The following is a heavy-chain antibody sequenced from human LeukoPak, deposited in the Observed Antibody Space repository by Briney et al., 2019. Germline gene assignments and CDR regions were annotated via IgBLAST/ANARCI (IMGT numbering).Heavy chain of an antibody. CDR2: ISYDGSNK. CDR3: ARETSYGGNPSTGY. D-gene: IGHD4-23*01. Sequence: PGGSLRLSCAASGFTFSSYAMHWVRQAPGKGLEWVAVISYDGSNKYYADSVKGRFTISRDNSKNTLYLQMNSLRAEDTAVYYCARETSYGGNPSTGYWGQGTLVTVSS. V-gene: IGHV3-30-3*01. J-gene: IGHJ4*02. CDR1: GFTFSSYA.